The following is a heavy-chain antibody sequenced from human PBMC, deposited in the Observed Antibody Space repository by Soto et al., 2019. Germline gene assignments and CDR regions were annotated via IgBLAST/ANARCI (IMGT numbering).Heavy chain of an antibody. CDR2: ISGSGGGT. CDR3: AKAGDYHGSESYFPLDY. CDR1: GFTFSTYA. V-gene: IGHV3-23*01. J-gene: IGHJ4*02. Sequence: EVQLLESGGVLVQPGGSLRLSCAASGFTFSTYAMTWVRQAPGKGLEWVSSISGSGGGTYYADSVKGRFTISRDNSKNTLYLQTNSLRAEDTAVYYCAKAGDYHGSESYFPLDYWGQGTLVPVSS. D-gene: IGHD3-10*01.